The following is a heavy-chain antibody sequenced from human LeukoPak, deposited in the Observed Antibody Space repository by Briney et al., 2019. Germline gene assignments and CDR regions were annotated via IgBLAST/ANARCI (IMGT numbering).Heavy chain of an antibody. J-gene: IGHJ4*02. CDR3: AKAIAVAGTSLDY. CDR2: ISGSGGST. V-gene: IGHV3-23*01. D-gene: IGHD6-19*01. CDR1: GFTFSSYA. Sequence: GGSLRLSCAASGFTFSSYAMSWVRQAPGKGLEWVSAISGSGGSTYYADSVKGRFTISRDNSKNTLYLQMNSLRAEDTAVCYCAKAIAVAGTSLDYWGQGTLVTVSS.